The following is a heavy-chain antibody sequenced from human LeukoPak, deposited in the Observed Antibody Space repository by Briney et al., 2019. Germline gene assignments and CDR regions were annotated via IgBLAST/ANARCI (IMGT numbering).Heavy chain of an antibody. Sequence: ASVKVSCKASGYTFTSYGISWVRQAPGQGLEWMGWISAYNGNTNYAQKLQGRVTMTTDTSTSTAYMELRSLRSDDTAVYYCARDGQIVARPVVGFDYWGQGTLVTVSS. D-gene: IGHD6-6*01. CDR2: ISAYNGNT. V-gene: IGHV1-18*01. CDR3: ARDGQIVARPVVGFDY. J-gene: IGHJ4*02. CDR1: GYTFTSYG.